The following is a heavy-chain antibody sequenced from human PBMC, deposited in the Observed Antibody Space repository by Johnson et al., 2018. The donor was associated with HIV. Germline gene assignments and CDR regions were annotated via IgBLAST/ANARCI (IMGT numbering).Heavy chain of an antibody. J-gene: IGHJ3*02. CDR1: GFTFSNYA. CDR2: IIASGGNT. V-gene: IGHV3-23*04. CDR3: AKGGAGLLCFGGDAFDI. D-gene: IGHD3-10*01. Sequence: VQLVESGGGLVQPGGSLRLSCAASGFTFSNYAMSWVRQAPGKGLEWVAVIIASGGNTDDADSVKGRFTISRDNSRNTLYLQMNSLRADDMAVYYCAKGGAGLLCFGGDAFDIWGQGTMVPFSS.